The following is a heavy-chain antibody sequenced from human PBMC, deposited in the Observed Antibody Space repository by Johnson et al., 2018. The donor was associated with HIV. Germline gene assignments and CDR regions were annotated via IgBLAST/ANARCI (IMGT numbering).Heavy chain of an antibody. J-gene: IGHJ3*01. CDR2: IKQDGSEK. Sequence: MQLVESGGGLVQPGGSLRLSCAASGFIFSSYWMNWVRQAPGKGLEWVANIKQDGSEKYYADSVKGRFTISRDNSKNTLYLQMNSLRAEDTALYYCAKGRMGASGSYNVWGQGTMVTVSS. CDR1: GFIFSSYW. CDR3: AKGRMGASGSYNV. D-gene: IGHD1-26*01. V-gene: IGHV3-7*01.